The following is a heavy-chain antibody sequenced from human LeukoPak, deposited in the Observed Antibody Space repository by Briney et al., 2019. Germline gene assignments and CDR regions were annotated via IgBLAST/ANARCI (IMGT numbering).Heavy chain of an antibody. CDR1: GFTFSSYS. CDR2: ISSSSSYI. D-gene: IGHD6-13*01. CDR3: ARVGIAEAESNWFDP. V-gene: IGHV3-21*01. J-gene: IGHJ5*02. Sequence: PGGSLRLSCAASGFTFSSYSMNWVRQAPGKGLEWVSSISSSSSYIYYADSVKGRFTISRDNAKNSLYLQMNSLRAEDTAVYYCARVGIAEAESNWFDPWGQGTLVTVSS.